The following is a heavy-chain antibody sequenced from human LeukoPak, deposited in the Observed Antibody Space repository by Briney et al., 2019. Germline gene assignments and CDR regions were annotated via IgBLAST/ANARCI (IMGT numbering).Heavy chain of an antibody. CDR2: ISYDGSNK. D-gene: IGHD6-13*01. J-gene: IGHJ4*02. Sequence: PGRSLRLSCAASGFTFSSYGMHWVRQAPGKGLEWVAVISYDGSNKYYADSVNGRFTISRDNSKNTLYLQMNSLRAEDTAVYYCAKEGSRSGYSSSWYAGGIDYWGQGTLVTVSS. CDR1: GFTFSSYG. CDR3: AKEGSRSGYSSSWYAGGIDY. V-gene: IGHV3-30*18.